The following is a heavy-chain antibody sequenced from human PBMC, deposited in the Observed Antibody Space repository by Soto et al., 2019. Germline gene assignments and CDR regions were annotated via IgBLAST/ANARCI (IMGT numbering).Heavy chain of an antibody. CDR2: INHSGST. CDR1: GGSFSDYY. J-gene: IGHJ4*02. CDR3: AGGGIHRADY. Sequence: QVQLQQWGAGLLKPSETLSLTCAIYGGSFSDYYWSWIRQPPGKGLEWIGEINHSGSTNYNPSLKSRVTISVDTSKNPVSLKLSSVTAADPAVYYCAGGGIHRADYWGQGTLVTVSS. D-gene: IGHD6-13*01. V-gene: IGHV4-34*01.